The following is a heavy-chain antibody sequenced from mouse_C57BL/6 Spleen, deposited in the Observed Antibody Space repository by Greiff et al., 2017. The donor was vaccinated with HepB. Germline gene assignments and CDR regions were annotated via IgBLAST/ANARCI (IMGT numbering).Heavy chain of an antibody. CDR1: GFTFSSYA. CDR2: ISDGGSYT. J-gene: IGHJ1*03. V-gene: IGHV5-4*01. D-gene: IGHD3-2*02. CDR3: AREGAYSSGYGWYFDV. Sequence: DVKLQESGGGLVKPGGSLKLSCAASGFTFSSYAMSWVRQTPEKRLEWVATISDGGSYTYYPDNVKGRFTISRDNAKNNLYLQMSHLKSEDTAMYYCAREGAYSSGYGWYFDVWGTGTTVTVSS.